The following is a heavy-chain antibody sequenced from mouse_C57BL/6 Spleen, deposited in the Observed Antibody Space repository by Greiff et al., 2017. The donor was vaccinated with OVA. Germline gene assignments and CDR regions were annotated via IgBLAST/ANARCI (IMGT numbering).Heavy chain of an antibody. CDR2: INPSSGYT. Sequence: QVHVKQSGAELARPGASVKMSCKASGYTFTSYTMHWVKQRPGQGLEWIGYINPSSGYTKYNQKYKDKATLTADKSSSTAYMQLSSLTSEDSAVYYCARGVVATDFDVWGTGTTVTVSS. CDR1: GYTFTSYT. J-gene: IGHJ1*03. D-gene: IGHD1-1*01. V-gene: IGHV1-4*01. CDR3: ARGVVATDFDV.